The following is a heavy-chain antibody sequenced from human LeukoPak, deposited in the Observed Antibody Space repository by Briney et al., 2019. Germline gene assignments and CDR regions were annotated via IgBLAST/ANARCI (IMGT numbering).Heavy chain of an antibody. J-gene: IGHJ4*02. V-gene: IGHV1-69*13. D-gene: IGHD6-19*01. CDR2: IIPIFGTA. Sequence: PAASVKVSCKASGGTFSSYAISWVRQAPGQGLEWMGGIIPIFGTANYAQKFQGRVTITADESTSTAYMELSSLRSEDTAVYYCARLNGDSGWYYFDYWGQGTLVTVSS. CDR3: ARLNGDSGWYYFDY. CDR1: GGTFSSYA.